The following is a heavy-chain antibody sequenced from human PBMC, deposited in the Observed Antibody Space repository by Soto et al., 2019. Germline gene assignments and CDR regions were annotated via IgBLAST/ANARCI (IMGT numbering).Heavy chain of an antibody. V-gene: IGHV3-23*01. D-gene: IGHD3-9*01. Sequence: EVQLLESGGGLVQPGGSLRLSCAASGFTFSNYGMSWVRQAPGKGLEWVSGISDSGGSTYYEHSVEGRCSISRNNYKNNLYLQMNSLRAEDPAVYYCAKDHPTAGYHVGIFDYWGQGTLVTVSS. J-gene: IGHJ4*02. CDR2: ISDSGGST. CDR1: GFTFSNYG. CDR3: AKDHPTAGYHVGIFDY.